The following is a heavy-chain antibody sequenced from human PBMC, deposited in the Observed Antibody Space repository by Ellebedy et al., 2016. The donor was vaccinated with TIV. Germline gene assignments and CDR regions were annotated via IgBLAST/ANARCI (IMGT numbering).Heavy chain of an antibody. CDR3: ARDGIQLWLGYYYGMDV. Sequence: GGSLRLSXSASGFTFSSYWMSWVRQAPGKGLEWVANIKQDGSEKYYVDSVKGRFTISRDNAKNSLYLQMNSLRAEDTAVYYCARDGIQLWLGYYYGMDVWGQGTTVTVSS. CDR2: IKQDGSEK. J-gene: IGHJ6*02. CDR1: GFTFSSYW. D-gene: IGHD5-18*01. V-gene: IGHV3-7*03.